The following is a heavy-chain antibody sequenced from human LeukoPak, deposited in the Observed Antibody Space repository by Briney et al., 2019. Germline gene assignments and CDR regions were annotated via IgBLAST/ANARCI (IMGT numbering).Heavy chain of an antibody. D-gene: IGHD6-19*01. Sequence: PGRSLRLSCTASGFTFSNYGIHWVRQAPGKGLEWVAVIWNDGRNKYYAGSVKGRFTISRDNSKNTLYLQMNSLRAEDTAVYYCARDLGSYSYSSDWYYFDYWGQGTLVTVSS. CDR2: IWNDGRNK. J-gene: IGHJ4*02. CDR1: GFTFSNYG. V-gene: IGHV3-33*01. CDR3: ARDLGSYSYSSDWYYFDY.